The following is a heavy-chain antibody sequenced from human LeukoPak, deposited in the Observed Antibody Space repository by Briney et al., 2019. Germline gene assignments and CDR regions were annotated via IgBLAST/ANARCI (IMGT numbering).Heavy chain of an antibody. CDR1: GFTVSSNY. CDR2: IYSRGST. CDR3: ARENSGYSYGSGYYYYMDV. Sequence: GGSLRLSCAASGFTVSSNYMSWVRQAPGKGLEWVSVIYSRGSTYYADSVKGRFTISRDNSKNTLYLQMNSLRAEDTAVYYCARENSGYSYGSGYYYYMDVWGKGTTVTISS. V-gene: IGHV3-53*01. J-gene: IGHJ6*03. D-gene: IGHD5-18*01.